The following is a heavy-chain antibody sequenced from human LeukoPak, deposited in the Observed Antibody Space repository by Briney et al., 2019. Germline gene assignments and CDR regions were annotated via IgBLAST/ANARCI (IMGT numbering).Heavy chain of an antibody. CDR1: GFTFDDYG. J-gene: IGHJ4*02. V-gene: IGHV3-20*04. D-gene: IGHD4-17*01. CDR3: ARVASRTYGDYFDY. CDR2: INWNGGST. Sequence: GGSLRLSCAASGFTFDDYGMTWVRQAPGKGLEWVSGINWNGGSTGYADSVKGRFTISRDNAKNSLYLQMNSLRAEDTALYYCARVASRTYGDYFDYWGQGTLVTASS.